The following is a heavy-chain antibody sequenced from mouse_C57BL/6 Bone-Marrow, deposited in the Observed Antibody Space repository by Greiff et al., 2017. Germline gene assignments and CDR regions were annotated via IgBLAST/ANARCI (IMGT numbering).Heavy chain of an antibody. V-gene: IGHV1-69*01. D-gene: IGHD5-1-1*01. CDR3: ARLGLDGNTLHFPYWYFEV. CDR1: GYTFTSYW. J-gene: IGHJ1*03. CDR2: LDTSDSYT. Sequence: QVQLQQPGAELVMPGASVKLSCKASGYTFTSYWMHWVKQRPGQGLEWIGELDTSDSYTNYNQKFKGKSTLTVDKSSSPAYMQLSSLTSEDSAVYYCARLGLDGNTLHFPYWYFEVWGTGTTVTVSS.